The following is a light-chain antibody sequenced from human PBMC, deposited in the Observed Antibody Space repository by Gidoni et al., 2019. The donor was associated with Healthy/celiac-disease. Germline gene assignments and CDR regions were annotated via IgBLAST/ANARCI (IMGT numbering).Light chain of an antibody. CDR1: QSVSSN. V-gene: IGKV3-15*01. Sequence: EIVITQSPATLSVSPGERATLSCRASQSVSSNLAWSQQKPGQAPRLLIYAASTRATGIPARFRGSGSGTEFNLTISSLQSEDFAVYYCQQYNNWPPLYTFGQGTKLEIK. CDR3: QQYNNWPPLYT. CDR2: AAS. J-gene: IGKJ2*01.